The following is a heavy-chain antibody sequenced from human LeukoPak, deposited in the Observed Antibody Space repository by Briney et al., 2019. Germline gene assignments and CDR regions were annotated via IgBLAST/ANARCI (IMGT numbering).Heavy chain of an antibody. V-gene: IGHV1-69*01. Sequence: SVKVSCKASGGTFSSYAISWVRQAPGQGLEWMGGIIPIFGKANYAQKFQGRVTITADESTGTAYMELSSLRSEDTAVYYCARGLFGELLSYYYMDVWGKGTTVTVSS. CDR2: IIPIFGKA. D-gene: IGHD3-10*02. CDR3: ARGLFGELLSYYYMDV. CDR1: GGTFSSYA. J-gene: IGHJ6*03.